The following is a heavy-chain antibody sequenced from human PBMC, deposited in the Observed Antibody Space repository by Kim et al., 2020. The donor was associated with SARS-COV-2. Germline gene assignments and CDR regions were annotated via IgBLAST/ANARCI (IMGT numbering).Heavy chain of an antibody. CDR2: VSDTGADR. CDR1: GFTFRGYG. CDR3: AKRLGPTTPNFDY. J-gene: IGHJ4*02. Sequence: GGSLRLSCAASGFTFRGYGMSWVRQAPGKGLEWVSAVSDTGADRNYANSVKGRFTISRDNSKNTLYLQMNSLRDEDTAVYYCAKRLGPTTPNFDYWGQGTLVTVSS. D-gene: IGHD1-26*01. V-gene: IGHV3-23*01.